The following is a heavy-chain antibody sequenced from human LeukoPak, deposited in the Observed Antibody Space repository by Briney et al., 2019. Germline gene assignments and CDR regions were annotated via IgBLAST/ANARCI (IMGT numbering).Heavy chain of an antibody. CDR1: GFTFDDYG. J-gene: IGHJ4*02. CDR2: INWNGGST. Sequence: GGSLRLSCAAPGFTFDDYGMGWVRQAPGKGLEWVSGINWNGGSTNYADSVKGRFTISRDNAKKSLSLQMNNLRDEDTALYYCARLRLPYSPSFYFDYWGQGTLVTVSS. V-gene: IGHV3-20*04. D-gene: IGHD1-26*01. CDR3: ARLRLPYSPSFYFDY.